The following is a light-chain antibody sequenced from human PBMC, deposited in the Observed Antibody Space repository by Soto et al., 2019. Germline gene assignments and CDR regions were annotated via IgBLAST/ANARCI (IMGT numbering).Light chain of an antibody. V-gene: IGKV1-5*03. CDR2: KAS. CDR3: QQYNSYSWT. CDR1: QSISSW. Sequence: DIQMTQSPSTLSASVGERVTITCRASQSISSWLAWYQQKPGKVPKLLIYKASSLESGVPSRFSGSGSGTEFTLTISSLQPDDFATYYCQQYNSYSWTFGQGTKVDIK. J-gene: IGKJ1*01.